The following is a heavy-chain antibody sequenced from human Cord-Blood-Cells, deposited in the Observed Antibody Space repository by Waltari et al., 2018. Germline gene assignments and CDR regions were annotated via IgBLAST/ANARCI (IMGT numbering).Heavy chain of an antibody. V-gene: IGHV4-34*01. CDR3: ARRTDWNYYDSSGYYYFDY. CDR1: GGSFSGYS. Sequence: QVQLQQWGAGLLKPSETLSLTCAVYGGSFSGYSWRGLRHPPGKGLEWIGEINHSGSTNYNPSLKSRVTISVDTSKNQFSLKLSSVTAADTAVYYCARRTDWNYYDSSGYYYFDYWGQGTLVTVSS. J-gene: IGHJ4*02. CDR2: INHSGST. D-gene: IGHD3-22*01.